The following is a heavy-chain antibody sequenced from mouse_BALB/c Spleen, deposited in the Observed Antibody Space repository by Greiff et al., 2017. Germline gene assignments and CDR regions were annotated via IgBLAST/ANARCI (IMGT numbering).Heavy chain of an antibody. J-gene: IGHJ4*01. CDR3: ARLLGAMDY. CDR1: GYSITSDYA. V-gene: IGHV3-2*02. Sequence: EVKLEESGPGLVKPSQSLSLTCTVTGYSITSDYAWNWIRQFPGNKLEWMGYISYSGSTSYNPSLKSRISITRDTSKNQFFLQLNSVTTEDTATYYCARLLGAMDYWGQGTSVTVSS. D-gene: IGHD4-1*01. CDR2: ISYSGST.